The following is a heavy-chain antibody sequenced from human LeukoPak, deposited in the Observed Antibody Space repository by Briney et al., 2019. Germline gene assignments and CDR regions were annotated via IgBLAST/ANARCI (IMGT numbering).Heavy chain of an antibody. D-gene: IGHD5-24*01. Sequence: GGSLRLSWAASGFTFSSYGMHWVRQAPGRGLGWVQFIRYDGSNKYYADSVKGRFTISRDNSKNTLYLQMNSLRADDTAFYYCAKGRDLATIGQYFQHWGQGTLVTVSS. J-gene: IGHJ1*01. V-gene: IGHV3-30*02. CDR1: GFTFSSYG. CDR3: AKGRDLATIGQYFQH. CDR2: IRYDGSNK.